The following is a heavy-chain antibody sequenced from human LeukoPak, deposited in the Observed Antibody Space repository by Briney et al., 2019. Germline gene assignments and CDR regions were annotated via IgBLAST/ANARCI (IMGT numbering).Heavy chain of an antibody. Sequence: SETLSLTCTVSGGSISSYYWSWIRQPPGKGLEWIGYIYYSGSTNYNPSLKSRVTISVDTSKDQFSLKLSSVTAADTAVYYCARHEASGSPYYFDYWGQGTLVTVSS. V-gene: IGHV4-59*08. J-gene: IGHJ4*02. CDR1: GGSISSYY. CDR2: IYYSGST. D-gene: IGHD3-10*01. CDR3: ARHEASGSPYYFDY.